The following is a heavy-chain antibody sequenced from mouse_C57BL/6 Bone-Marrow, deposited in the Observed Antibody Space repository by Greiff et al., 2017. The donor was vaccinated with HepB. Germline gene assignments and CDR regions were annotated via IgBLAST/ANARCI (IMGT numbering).Heavy chain of an antibody. D-gene: IGHD1-1*01. V-gene: IGHV1-69*01. CDR2: IDPSDSYT. CDR3: ARRGYYGSPDY. CDR1: GYTFTSYW. Sequence: VQLQQSGAELVMPGASVKLSCKASGYTFTSYWMHWVKQRPGQGLEWIGEIDPSDSYTNYNQKFKGKSTLTVDKSSSTAYMQLSSLTSEDSAVYYCARRGYYGSPDYWGQGTTLTVSS. J-gene: IGHJ2*01.